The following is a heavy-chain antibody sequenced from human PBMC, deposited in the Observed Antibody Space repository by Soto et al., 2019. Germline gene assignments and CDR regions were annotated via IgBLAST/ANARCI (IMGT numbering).Heavy chain of an antibody. J-gene: IGHJ6*02. Sequence: GGSLRLSCAASGFTFSSYDMHWVRQATGKGLEWVSAIGTAGDTYYPGSVKGRFTISRENAKNSLYLQMNSLRAGDTAVYYCARAPSGYCISTSCSPRYYYGMDVWGQGTTVTVSS. CDR1: GFTFSSYD. CDR3: ARAPSGYCISTSCSPRYYYGMDV. D-gene: IGHD2-2*01. V-gene: IGHV3-13*01. CDR2: IGTAGDT.